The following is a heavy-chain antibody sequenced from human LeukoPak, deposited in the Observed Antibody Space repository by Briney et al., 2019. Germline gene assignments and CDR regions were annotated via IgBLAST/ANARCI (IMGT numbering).Heavy chain of an antibody. CDR3: AKCWSDSSGGDY. V-gene: IGHV3-23*01. Sequence: AGGSLRLSCAASGFTFSSYAMSWVRQAPGKGLEWVSAISGSGGSTYYADSVKGRFTISRDNSKNTLYLQMNSLRAEDTAVYYCAKCWSDSSGGDYWGQGTLVTVSS. CDR1: GFTFSSYA. D-gene: IGHD3-22*01. J-gene: IGHJ4*02. CDR2: ISGSGGST.